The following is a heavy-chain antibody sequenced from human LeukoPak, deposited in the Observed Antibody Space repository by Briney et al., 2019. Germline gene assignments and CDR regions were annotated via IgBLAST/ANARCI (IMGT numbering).Heavy chain of an antibody. CDR3: ARVTGYMIEGYFDY. D-gene: IGHD3-22*01. J-gene: IGHJ4*02. CDR1: GGSVSDYY. CDR2: IYYTGST. Sequence: SETLSLTCTISGGSVSDYYWSWIRQSPGKGLEWIGYIYYTGSTTYNPSLKSRVTISADTSKNQFSLKLSSVTAADTAVYYCARVTGYMIEGYFDYWGQGTLVTVSS. V-gene: IGHV4-59*02.